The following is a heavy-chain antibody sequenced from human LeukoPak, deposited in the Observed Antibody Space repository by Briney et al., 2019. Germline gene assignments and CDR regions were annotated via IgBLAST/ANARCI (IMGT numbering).Heavy chain of an antibody. D-gene: IGHD3-10*01. CDR1: GYTFTIYA. CDR2: INAGNGNT. J-gene: IGHJ3*02. V-gene: IGHV1-3*01. Sequence: ASVKVSCKASGYTFTIYAMHWVRQAPGQRLEWMGWINAGNGNTKYSQKFQGRVTITRDTSASTAYMELSSLRSEDTAVYYCARELVHLWFGEFGDAFDIWGQGTMVTVSS. CDR3: ARELVHLWFGEFGDAFDI.